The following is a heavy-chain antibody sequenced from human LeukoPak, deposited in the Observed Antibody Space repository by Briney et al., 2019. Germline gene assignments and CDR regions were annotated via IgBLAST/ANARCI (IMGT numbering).Heavy chain of an antibody. J-gene: IGHJ4*02. Sequence: PGGSLRLSCAASAFTFSNYGMHWVRQAPGKGLEWVAVVSYAGSTTYYADSVNGRFTISRDNSKNTLYLQMNSLRAEDTAVYYCAKEPIPMAGGYYFDYWGQGTLVTVSP. V-gene: IGHV3-30*18. CDR1: AFTFSNYG. CDR2: VSYAGSTT. CDR3: AKEPIPMAGGYYFDY. D-gene: IGHD6-19*01.